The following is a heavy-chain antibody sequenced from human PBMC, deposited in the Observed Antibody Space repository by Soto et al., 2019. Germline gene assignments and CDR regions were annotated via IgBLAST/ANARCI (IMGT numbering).Heavy chain of an antibody. CDR2: INHSGST. V-gene: IGHV4-34*01. CDR1: GGSLSGYY. D-gene: IGHD3-16*02. Sequence: PSETLSLTCAVYGGSLSGYYWSWIRQPPGKGQEWIGGINHSGSTNYNPYLKSRVTISVDTTKNQLSLKLCSVTAADTAFFYCASCFHPSKSYLRSFRWFDAWGQGTLVTVSS. J-gene: IGHJ5*02. CDR3: ASCFHPSKSYLRSFRWFDA.